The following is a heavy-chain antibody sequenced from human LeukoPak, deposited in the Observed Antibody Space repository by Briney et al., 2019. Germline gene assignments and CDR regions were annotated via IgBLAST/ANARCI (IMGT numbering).Heavy chain of an antibody. CDR1: GYTFTSNY. J-gene: IGHJ4*02. V-gene: IGHV1-46*01. CDR3: ARDQEGFDY. CDR2: IYPRDGST. Sequence: ASATVSCKASGYTFTSNYIHWVRQAPGQGLEWMGMIYPRDGSTSYAQKFQGRVTVTRDTSTSTVHMELSGLRSEDTAVYYCARDQEGFDYWGQGTLVTVSS.